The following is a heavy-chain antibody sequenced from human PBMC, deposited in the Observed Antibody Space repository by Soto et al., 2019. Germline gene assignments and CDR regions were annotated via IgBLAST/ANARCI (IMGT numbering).Heavy chain of an antibody. D-gene: IGHD6-13*01. CDR1: GFSLSNAGLG. J-gene: IGHJ5*02. V-gene: IGHV2-26*04. CDR3: ASTYSTSWYWFDP. Sequence: QVTVKESGPVLVKPTETLTLTCTVSGFSLSNAGLGVSWIRQPPGKALEWLAHIFSNDEKSYSTSLKSRLTIXKXXSKSQLVLTLTNMDPVDTATYYCASTYSTSWYWFDPWGQGTLVTVSS. CDR2: IFSNDEK.